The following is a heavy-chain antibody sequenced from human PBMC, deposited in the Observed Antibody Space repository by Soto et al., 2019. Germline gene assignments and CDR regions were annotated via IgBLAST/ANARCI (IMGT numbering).Heavy chain of an antibody. CDR2: IRSKTNSYAT. V-gene: IGHV3-73*01. D-gene: IGHD6-19*01. CDR3: TRQTDAVQWLVVPTDYNFDY. Sequence: GGSLRLSCAASGFTFGCSAMLWVRQASGKGLEWVGHIRSKTNSYATAYAESVKGRFTISRDDSMNTAYLQMNSLKTEDTAVYFCTRQTDAVQWLVVPTDYNFDYWGQGTLVTVSS. J-gene: IGHJ4*02. CDR1: GFTFGCSA.